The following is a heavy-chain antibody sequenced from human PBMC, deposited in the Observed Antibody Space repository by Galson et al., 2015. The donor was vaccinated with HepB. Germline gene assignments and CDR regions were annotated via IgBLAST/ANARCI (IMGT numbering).Heavy chain of an antibody. D-gene: IGHD3-22*01. J-gene: IGHJ2*01. V-gene: IGHV1-69*06. CDR1: GGTFSSYA. CDR2: IIPVFGTA. CDR3: ARGGYYDSQLSWYFDL. Sequence: SVKVSCKASGGTFSSYAISWVRQAPGQGLEWMGGIIPVFGTANYAQKFQGRVTITADKSTSTAYTELSSLRSEDTAVYYCARGGYYDSQLSWYFDLWGRGTLVTVSS.